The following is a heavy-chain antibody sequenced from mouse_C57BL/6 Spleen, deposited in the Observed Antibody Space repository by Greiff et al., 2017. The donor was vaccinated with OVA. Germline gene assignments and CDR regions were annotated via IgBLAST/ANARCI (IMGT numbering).Heavy chain of an antibody. V-gene: IGHV1-42*01. Sequence: EVQLQESGPELVKPGASVKISCKASGYSFTGYYMNWVKQSPEKSLEWIGEINPSTGGTTYNQKFKAKATLTVDKSSSTAYMQLKSLTSEDSAVYYCARDYYDYDEGYAMDYWGQGTSVTVSS. D-gene: IGHD2-4*01. J-gene: IGHJ4*01. CDR2: INPSTGGT. CDR1: GYSFTGYY. CDR3: ARDYYDYDEGYAMDY.